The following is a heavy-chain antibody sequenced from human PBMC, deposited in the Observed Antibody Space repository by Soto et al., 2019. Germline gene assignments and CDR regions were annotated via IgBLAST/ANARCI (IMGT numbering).Heavy chain of an antibody. CDR3: AKDFRPDGKYDLDY. J-gene: IGHJ4*02. Sequence: EVQLLESGGGLVQPGGSLRLSCAASGFTFAGYAMNWVRQAPGRGLEWVAGTLSDGGTKYYADPVKGRFTISRDNSKNKLYMPMNSLRVDDTALYYCAKDFRPDGKYDLDYWGQGTLVVVSS. D-gene: IGHD3-3*01. CDR1: GFTFAGYA. CDR2: TLSDGGTK. V-gene: IGHV3-23*01.